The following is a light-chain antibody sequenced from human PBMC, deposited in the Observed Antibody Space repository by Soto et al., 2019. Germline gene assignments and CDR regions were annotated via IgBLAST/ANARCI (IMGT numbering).Light chain of an antibody. V-gene: IGLV1-51*01. Sequence: QSVMTQPPSVSAAPGQKVTISCSGSSSNIGGNSVSWYQQLPGTAPKLLIYDDNKRPSGIPDRFSGSKSGTSATLGITGFQSGDEADYYCGSWDSSLSPYVFVTGTKVTVL. J-gene: IGLJ1*01. CDR1: SSNIGGNS. CDR2: DDN. CDR3: GSWDSSLSPYV.